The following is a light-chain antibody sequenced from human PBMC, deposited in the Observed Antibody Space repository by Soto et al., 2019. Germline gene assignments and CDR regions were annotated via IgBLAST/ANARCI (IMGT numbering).Light chain of an antibody. V-gene: IGKV1-39*01. CDR3: QQTYNMPTT. CDR1: QSVSNY. J-gene: IGKJ5*01. Sequence: DIQMTHSPSSLSATVGDRVTITCRASQSVSNYLNWYQQKPGKAPKILIATASFLEGGVPSRFSGSGSGTDFTLTISSLHPDDFATYYCQQTYNMPTTFGQGTRLEI. CDR2: TAS.